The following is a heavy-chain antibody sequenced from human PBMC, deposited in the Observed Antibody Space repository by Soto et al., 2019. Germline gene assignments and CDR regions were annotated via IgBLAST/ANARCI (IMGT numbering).Heavy chain of an antibody. Sequence: PSETLSLTCTVSGDSMIRYYWSWIRQPPGRGPEWIGYIHYTGSTNYNPSLKSRVTFSVDSSKTQFSLKLSSVTAADTAVYYCARDGGIYRDYYFDYWSQGTLVTVSS. V-gene: IGHV4-59*01. J-gene: IGHJ4*02. CDR1: GDSMIRYY. CDR2: IHYTGST. CDR3: ARDGGIYRDYYFDY. D-gene: IGHD2-15*01.